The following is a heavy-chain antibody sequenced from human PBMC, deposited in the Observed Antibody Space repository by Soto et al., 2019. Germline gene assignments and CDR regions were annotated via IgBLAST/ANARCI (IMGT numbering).Heavy chain of an antibody. CDR3: ARRSVAARPYDVY. V-gene: IGHV4-34*01. Sequence: QVQLQQWGAGLLKPSETLSLTCAVYGGSFSGYYWSWIRQPPGKGLEWIGEINHSGSTNYNPSLKSRVTISVDTSKNQFSLKRSAVTAADTAVYYCARRSVAARPYDVYWGQGTLVTVSS. CDR1: GGSFSGYY. D-gene: IGHD6-6*01. CDR2: INHSGST. J-gene: IGHJ4*02.